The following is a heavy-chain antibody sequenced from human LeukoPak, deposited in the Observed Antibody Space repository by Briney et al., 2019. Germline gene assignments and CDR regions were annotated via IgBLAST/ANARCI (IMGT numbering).Heavy chain of an antibody. CDR1: GFTFSSYG. D-gene: IGHD6-13*01. Sequence: PGRSLRLSCAASGFTFSSYGMHWVRQAPGKGLEWVAVISYDGSNKYYADSVKGRFTISRDNAKNSLYLQMNSLRAEDTAVYFCARNPIAAAGSFFDCWGQGTLVTVSS. CDR2: ISYDGSNK. J-gene: IGHJ4*02. V-gene: IGHV3-30*03. CDR3: ARNPIAAAGSFFDC.